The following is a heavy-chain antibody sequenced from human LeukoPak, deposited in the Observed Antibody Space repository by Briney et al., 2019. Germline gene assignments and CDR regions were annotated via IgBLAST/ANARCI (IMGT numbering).Heavy chain of an antibody. Sequence: PAETLSLTCTVSGGSISSHNYYWGWIRQPPGKGLEWIGNIYYSGSTFYKSSLKSPVTISVDTSKNQFSLKLSSVAAADTAVYYCARGRRGKPITMIVVVNPFDYWGQGTLVTVSS. D-gene: IGHD3-22*01. CDR1: GGSISSHNYY. J-gene: IGHJ4*02. V-gene: IGHV4-39*07. CDR3: ARGRRGKPITMIVVVNPFDY. CDR2: IYYSGST.